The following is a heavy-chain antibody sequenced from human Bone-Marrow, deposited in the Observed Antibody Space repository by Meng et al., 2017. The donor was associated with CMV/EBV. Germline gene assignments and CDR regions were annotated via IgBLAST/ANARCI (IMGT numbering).Heavy chain of an antibody. D-gene: IGHD3-10*01. CDR2: ISYDGSNK. J-gene: IGHJ6*02. CDR1: GFTFSSYA. CDR3: AKGGGAYYYYGMDV. Sequence: GESLKISCAASGFTFSSYAMHWVRQAPGKGLEWVALISYDGSNKDYADSVKGRFTISRDNSKNTLYLEMNSLRVEDTAVYYCAKGGGAYYYYGMDVWGQGTTVTVSS. V-gene: IGHV3-30-3*01.